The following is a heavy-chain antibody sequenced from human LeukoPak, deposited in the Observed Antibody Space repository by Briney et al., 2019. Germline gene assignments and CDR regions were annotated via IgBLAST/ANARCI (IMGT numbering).Heavy chain of an antibody. CDR1: GFTHSSKY. D-gene: IGHD2-21*01. J-gene: IGHJ4*02. CDR3: ARVADTHIFDY. V-gene: IGHV3-53*01. Sequence: GRSLRLSCAASGFTHSSKYMSWVRQAPGKGLEWVSVIYRGTTTDYTDSVKGRFTISRDNSRNTLYLQMNSLRAEDTALYYCARVADTHIFDYWGQGTLVTVSS. CDR2: IYRGTTT.